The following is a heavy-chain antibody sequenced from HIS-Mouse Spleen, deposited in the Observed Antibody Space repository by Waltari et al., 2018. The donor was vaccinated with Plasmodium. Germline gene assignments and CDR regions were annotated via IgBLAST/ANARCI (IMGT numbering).Heavy chain of an antibody. Sequence: QVQLVQSGAAVKKPGASVTVSCKASGYTFTSYGISWVRKAPGQGLEWMGWISPYNGNTNFAQKLQGRGTMTTDTSTSTAYMELRSLRSDDTVVYYCARGSAGDAFDIWGQGTMVTVSS. CDR1: GYTFTSYG. D-gene: IGHD6-19*01. J-gene: IGHJ3*02. CDR3: ARGSAGDAFDI. V-gene: IGHV1-18*01. CDR2: ISPYNGNT.